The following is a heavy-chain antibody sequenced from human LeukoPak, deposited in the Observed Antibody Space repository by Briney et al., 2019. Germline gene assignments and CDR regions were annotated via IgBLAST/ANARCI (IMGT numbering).Heavy chain of an antibody. Sequence: GGSLRLSCAASGFTVSSNYMSWVRQAPGKGLGWVSVIYSGGSTYYADSVKGRFTISRDNSKNTLYLQMNSLRAEDTAVYYCARVIAVAGEDGFDPWGQGTLVTVSS. CDR1: GFTVSSNY. CDR2: IYSGGST. J-gene: IGHJ5*02. V-gene: IGHV3-66*01. CDR3: ARVIAVAGEDGFDP. D-gene: IGHD6-19*01.